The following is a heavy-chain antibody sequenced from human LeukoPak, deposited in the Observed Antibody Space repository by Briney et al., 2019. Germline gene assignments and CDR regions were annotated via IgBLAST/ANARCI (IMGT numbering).Heavy chain of an antibody. CDR2: ISSSGSTI. V-gene: IGHV3-11*04. J-gene: IGHJ4*02. Sequence: GGSLRLSCAASGFTFSDYYTSWIRQAPGKGLEWVSYISSSGSTIYYADSVKGRFTISRDNAKNSLYLQMNSLRAEDTAVYYCARVLHKRNYDSSDYYGYWGQGTLVTVSS. D-gene: IGHD3-22*01. CDR1: GFTFSDYY. CDR3: ARVLHKRNYDSSDYYGY.